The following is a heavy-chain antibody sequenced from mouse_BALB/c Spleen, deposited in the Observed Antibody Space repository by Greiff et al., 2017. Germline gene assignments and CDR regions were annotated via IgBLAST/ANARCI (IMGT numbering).Heavy chain of an antibody. Sequence: SGPELMKPGASVKISCKASGYSFTSYYMHWVKQSHGKSLEWIGYIDPFNGGTSYNQKFKGKATLTVDKSSSTAYMHLSSLTSEDSAVYYCARWTTMDYWGQGTSFTVSS. CDR3: ARWTTMDY. V-gene: IGHV1S135*01. CDR2: IDPFNGGT. J-gene: IGHJ4*01. CDR1: GYSFTSYY.